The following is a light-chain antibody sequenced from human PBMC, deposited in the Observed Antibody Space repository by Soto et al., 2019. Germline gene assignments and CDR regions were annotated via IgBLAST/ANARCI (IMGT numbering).Light chain of an antibody. CDR2: DVS. J-gene: IGKJ2*01. Sequence: EIVLTQSPATLSLSPGERATLSCRASQTVSSSLAWFQQKPGQAPRLLIYDVSVRATGIPARFSGSGSGTDFTLTISSLEPEDFAVYYCQQYGSSPPVTFGQGTKLEIK. CDR1: QTVSSS. V-gene: IGKV3-11*01. CDR3: QQYGSSPPVT.